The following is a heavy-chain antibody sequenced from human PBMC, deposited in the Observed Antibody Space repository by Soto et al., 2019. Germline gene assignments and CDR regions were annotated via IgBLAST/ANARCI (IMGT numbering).Heavy chain of an antibody. CDR2: IIPIFGAA. Sequence: SVKVSCKASGGTFSSYAISWVRQAPGQGLEWMGGIIPIFGAANYAQKFQGRVTITADESTSTAYMELSSLRSEDTAVYYCARGTIAVDGGLFDYWGQGTLVTVSS. CDR3: ARGTIAVDGGLFDY. D-gene: IGHD6-19*01. CDR1: GGTFSSYA. V-gene: IGHV1-69*13. J-gene: IGHJ4*02.